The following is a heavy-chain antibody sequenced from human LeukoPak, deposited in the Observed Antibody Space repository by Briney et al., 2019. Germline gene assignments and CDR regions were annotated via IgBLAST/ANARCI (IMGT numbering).Heavy chain of an antibody. J-gene: IGHJ5*02. D-gene: IGHD3-10*01. CDR1: GFTFSSYS. CDR2: ISSSGSTI. V-gene: IGHV3-48*04. CDR3: TRDLDGSGSYNWFDP. Sequence: PGGSLRLSCAASGFTFSSYSMNWVRQAPGKGLEWVSYISSSGSTIYYADSVKGRFTISRDNAKHSLYLQMNSLRAEGTAVYYCTRDLDGSGSYNWFDPWGQGTLVTVSS.